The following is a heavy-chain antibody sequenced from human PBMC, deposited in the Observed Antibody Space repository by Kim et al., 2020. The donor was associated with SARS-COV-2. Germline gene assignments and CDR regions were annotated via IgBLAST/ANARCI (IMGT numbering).Heavy chain of an antibody. D-gene: IGHD3-10*01. Sequence: QGRVTITADESTSTAYMGLSSLRSEDTAVYYCARDRENYYGSGSYDGFDYWGQGTLVTVSS. J-gene: IGHJ4*02. CDR3: ARDRENYYGSGSYDGFDY. V-gene: IGHV1-69*01.